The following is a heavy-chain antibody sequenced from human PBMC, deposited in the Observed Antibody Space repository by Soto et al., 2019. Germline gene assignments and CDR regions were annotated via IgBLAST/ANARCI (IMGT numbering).Heavy chain of an antibody. V-gene: IGHV4-39*01. CDR2: ISYSGST. Sequence: SETLSLTCTVSGGSISSSSYYWGWIRQPPGKGLEWIGSISYSGSTYYNPSLKSRVTISVDMSKNQFSLKLSSVTAADKAVFYFAARTVYCGGGNCSWDCWGQGSLVTVSS. D-gene: IGHD2-15*01. CDR1: GGSISSSSYY. CDR3: AARTVYCGGGNCSWDC. J-gene: IGHJ4*02.